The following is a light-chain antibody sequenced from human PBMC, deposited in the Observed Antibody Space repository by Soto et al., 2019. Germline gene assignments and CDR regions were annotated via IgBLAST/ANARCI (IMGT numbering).Light chain of an antibody. V-gene: IGKV3-20*01. J-gene: IGKJ2*01. Sequence: EIVLTQSPGTLSLSPGERATLSCRASQSVSSSYLAWYQHKPGQAPRLLIYGASSRAAGIPDRFSGSESGTDFTLAISRLEPEDFAVYYCQQYGGSPHTFGQGTKLQIK. CDR1: QSVSSSY. CDR2: GAS. CDR3: QQYGGSPHT.